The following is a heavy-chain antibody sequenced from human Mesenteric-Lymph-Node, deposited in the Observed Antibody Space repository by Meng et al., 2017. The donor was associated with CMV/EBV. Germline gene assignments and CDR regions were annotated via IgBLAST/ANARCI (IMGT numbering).Heavy chain of an antibody. CDR1: GFTFDDFG. V-gene: IGHV3-9*01. CDR3: ARDQPRGVYDFWSGYPHFDY. J-gene: IGHJ4*02. D-gene: IGHD3-3*01. CDR2: INWNSRAI. Sequence: GGSLRLSCAASGFTFDDFGMHWVRQVPGKGLEWVSGINWNSRAIGYADSVKGRFTISRDNAKKSLYLQMNSLRAEDTAVYYCARDQPRGVYDFWSGYPHFDYWGQGTLVTVSS.